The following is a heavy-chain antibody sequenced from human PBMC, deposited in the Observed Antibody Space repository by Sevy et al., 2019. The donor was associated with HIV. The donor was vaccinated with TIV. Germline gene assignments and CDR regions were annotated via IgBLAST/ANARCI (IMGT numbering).Heavy chain of an antibody. Sequence: GGSLRLSCAASGFIFNSYTMNWVRQAPGKGLEWVSAISGSGGSTYYADSVKGRFTISRDNSRNMVDLQMNSQRVEDTAVYYCAKGYGSGSPPDNWGQGTLVTVSS. CDR1: GFIFNSYT. D-gene: IGHD3-10*01. CDR3: AKGYGSGSPPDN. V-gene: IGHV3-23*01. J-gene: IGHJ4*02. CDR2: ISGSGGST.